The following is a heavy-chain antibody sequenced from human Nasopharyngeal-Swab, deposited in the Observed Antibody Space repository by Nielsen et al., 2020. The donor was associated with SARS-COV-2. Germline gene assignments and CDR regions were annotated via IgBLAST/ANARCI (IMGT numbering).Heavy chain of an antibody. CDR2: IYSDGST. J-gene: IGHJ6*02. CDR3: ARDNRIQLWLRFYGLDV. Sequence: GGSLRLSCAASGFTVSSNYMSWVRQAPGKGLEWVSVIYSDGSTYYADSVKGRFTISRDNSKNTLYLQMNYLRAEDTALYYCARDNRIQLWLRFYGLDVWGQGTTVTVSS. CDR1: GFTVSSNY. D-gene: IGHD5-18*01. V-gene: IGHV3-66*01.